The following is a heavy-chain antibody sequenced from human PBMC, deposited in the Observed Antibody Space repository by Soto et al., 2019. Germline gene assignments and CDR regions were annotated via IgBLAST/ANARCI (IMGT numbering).Heavy chain of an antibody. CDR1: GFTFSSYA. CDR3: AKDSPYYDSSGYYIRLGGMDV. Sequence: GGSLRLSCAASGFTFSSYAMSWVRQAPGKGLEWVSAISGSGGSTYYADSVKGRFTISRDNSKNTLYLQMNSLRAEDTAVYYCAKDSPYYDSSGYYIRLGGMDVWGQGTTVTVS. D-gene: IGHD3-22*01. CDR2: ISGSGGST. J-gene: IGHJ6*02. V-gene: IGHV3-23*01.